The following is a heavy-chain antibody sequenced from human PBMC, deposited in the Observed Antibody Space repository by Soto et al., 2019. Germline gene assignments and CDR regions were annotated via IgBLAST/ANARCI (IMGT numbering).Heavy chain of an antibody. D-gene: IGHD1-26*01. CDR3: ARDGWELPNSPHYYYGMDV. J-gene: IGHJ6*02. CDR1: GYTFTSYG. V-gene: IGHV1-18*01. Sequence: QVQLVQSGAEVKKPGASVKVSCKASGYTFTSYGISWVRQAPGQGLEWMGWISAYNGNTNYAQKLQGRVTMTTDTPXXXAXXELRSLRSDDTAVYYCARDGWELPNSPHYYYGMDVWGQGTTVTVSS. CDR2: ISAYNGNT.